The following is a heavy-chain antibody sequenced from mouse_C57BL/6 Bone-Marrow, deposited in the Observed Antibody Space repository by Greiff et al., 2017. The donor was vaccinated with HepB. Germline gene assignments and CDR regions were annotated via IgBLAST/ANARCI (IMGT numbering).Heavy chain of an antibody. Sequence: EVQLQESGGGLVQPGGSLKLSCAASGFTFSDYGMAWVRQAPRKGPEWVAFISNLAYSIYYADTVTGRFTISRENAKNTLYLEMSSLRSEDTAMYYCARKGDYYGSSYWCFDVWGTGTTVTVSS. D-gene: IGHD1-1*01. CDR2: ISNLAYSI. J-gene: IGHJ1*03. CDR3: ARKGDYYGSSYWCFDV. V-gene: IGHV5-15*01. CDR1: GFTFSDYG.